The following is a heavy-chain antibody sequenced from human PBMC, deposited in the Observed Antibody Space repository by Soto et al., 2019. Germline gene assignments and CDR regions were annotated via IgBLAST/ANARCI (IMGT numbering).Heavy chain of an antibody. V-gene: IGHV3-23*01. CDR3: AKDDIVATIGGAFDY. CDR2: ITNTADRT. J-gene: IGHJ4*02. D-gene: IGHD5-12*01. Sequence: EVQLLESGGGLVQPGGSLRLSCAASGITFSSYAMSWVRQAPGKGLEWVSSITNTADRTYYADSVKGRLTISRDNSRQTVYLQMNSLRAEDTAVYYCAKDDIVATIGGAFDYWGQGTLLTVSS. CDR1: GITFSSYA.